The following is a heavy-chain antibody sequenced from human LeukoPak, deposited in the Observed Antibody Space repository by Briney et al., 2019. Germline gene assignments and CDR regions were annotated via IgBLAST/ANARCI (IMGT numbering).Heavy chain of an antibody. J-gene: IGHJ6*02. CDR1: GFTFDDYA. D-gene: IGHD3-9*01. V-gene: IGHV3-9*01. CDR3: ASQKGAGYYDILTGSYYYYGMDV. Sequence: GGSLRLSCAASGFTFDDYAMHWVRQAPGKGLEWVSGISWNSGSIGYADSVKGRFTISRDNAKNSLYLQMNSLRAEDTALYYCASQKGAGYYDILTGSYYYYGMDVWGQGTTVTVSS. CDR2: ISWNSGSI.